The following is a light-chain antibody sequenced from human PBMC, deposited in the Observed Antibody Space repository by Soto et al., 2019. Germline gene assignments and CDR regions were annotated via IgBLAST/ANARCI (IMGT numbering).Light chain of an antibody. CDR3: KHYKMYSPWT. J-gene: IGKJ1*01. Sequence: DIQMTQSPSTVSAYVGDSVTITCRASQSITTCLAWYQQRPGKAPKLLIYDVSSLQSGVPSRVSGSGSGTEFTLTISSLQPYDFATYYCKHYKMYSPWTCGQGTKVEIK. V-gene: IGKV1-5*01. CDR1: QSITTC. CDR2: DVS.